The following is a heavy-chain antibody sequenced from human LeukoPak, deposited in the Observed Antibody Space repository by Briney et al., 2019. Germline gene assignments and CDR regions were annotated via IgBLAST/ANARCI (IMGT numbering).Heavy chain of an antibody. CDR1: GASITNYY. CDR3: ARGGTTVTPGLLWFDP. D-gene: IGHD4-17*01. J-gene: IGHJ5*02. V-gene: IGHV4-59*01. Sequence: SETLSLTCTVSGASITNYYWSWIRQPPGKGLEWIGYIYYSGSTKYNPSLKSRVTISVDTSKNQFSLKLSSVTAADTAVYYCARGGTTVTPGLLWFDPWGQGTLVTVSS. CDR2: IYYSGST.